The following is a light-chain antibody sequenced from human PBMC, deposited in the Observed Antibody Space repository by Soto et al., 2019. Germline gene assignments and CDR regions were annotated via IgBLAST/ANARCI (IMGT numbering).Light chain of an antibody. CDR3: QQSYRTTT. V-gene: IGKV1-39*01. CDR1: QSISRY. CDR2: TAS. J-gene: IGKJ4*01. Sequence: DLQMTQSPSSLSASVGDRVTITCRASQSISRYLNWYQQKPGKAPKLLIYTASSLQSGVPSRFSGSGSGTDFTLTISSLQPEDSATYYCQQSYRTTTFGGGTKVEIK.